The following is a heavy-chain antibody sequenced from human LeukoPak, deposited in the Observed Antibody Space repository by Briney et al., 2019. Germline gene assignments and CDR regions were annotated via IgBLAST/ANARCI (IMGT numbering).Heavy chain of an antibody. J-gene: IGHJ6*02. Sequence: HPGGSLRLSCAASGFTFSDYYMSWIRQAPGKGLEWVANVNREGSDKNYVDSVKGRFTISRDNAKNSLYLQMNSLRVEDTAVYYCARDGVPGGRDVWGQGTTVTVS. D-gene: IGHD3-16*01. CDR1: GFTFSDYY. CDR3: ARDGVPGGRDV. V-gene: IGHV3-7*01. CDR2: VNREGSDK.